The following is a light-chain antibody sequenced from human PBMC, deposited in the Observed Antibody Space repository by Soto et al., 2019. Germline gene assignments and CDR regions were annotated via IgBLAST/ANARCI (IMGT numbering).Light chain of an antibody. V-gene: IGLV2-14*03. J-gene: IGLJ2*01. CDR3: SSYTGSSLVV. CDR2: DVS. CDR1: SSDVGGYNY. Sequence: QSALTQPASVSGSPGQSITISCTGTSSDVGGYNYVSWYQHHTGKAPKLMIYDVSRRPSGVSARFSGSKSGNTASLTISGLQVDDEADSYCSSYTGSSLVVFGGGTQLTVL.